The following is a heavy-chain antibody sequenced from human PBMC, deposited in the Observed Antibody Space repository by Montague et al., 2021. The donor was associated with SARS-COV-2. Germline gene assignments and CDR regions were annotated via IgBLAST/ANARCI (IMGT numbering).Heavy chain of an antibody. J-gene: IGHJ4*02. D-gene: IGHD3-10*01. CDR2: LYSGGNA. V-gene: IGHV3-53*01. CDR3: ARDRSGSGFDY. Sequence: SLRLSCAASGLPVTSNYMSWVRQAPGKGLEWVSVLYSGGNADYAESVKGRFTSSRDNSKNMLYLQMNSLRAEDTAMYYCARDRSGSGFDYWGQGTLVTVSS. CDR1: GLPVTSNY.